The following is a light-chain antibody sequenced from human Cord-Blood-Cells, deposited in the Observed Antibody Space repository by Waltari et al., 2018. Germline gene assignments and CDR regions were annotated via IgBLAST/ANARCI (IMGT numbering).Light chain of an antibody. J-gene: IGLJ1*01. Sequence: QSALTQPASVSGSPGPSITISCTGTSSDVGCYNYVYWYQQHPGKAPKLMIYEVSNRPSGVSNRFSGSKSGNTASLTISGLQAEDEADYYCSSYTSSSTYVFGTGTKVTVL. CDR2: EVS. V-gene: IGLV2-14*01. CDR1: SSDVGCYNY. CDR3: SSYTSSSTYV.